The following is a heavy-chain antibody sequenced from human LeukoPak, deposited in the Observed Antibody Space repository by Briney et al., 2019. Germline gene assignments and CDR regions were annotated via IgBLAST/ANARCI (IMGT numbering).Heavy chain of an antibody. D-gene: IGHD3-9*01. CDR2: INPNSGGT. CDR3: ASLTGYYKGSGWYFDL. V-gene: IGHV1-2*02. J-gene: IGHJ2*01. Sequence: ASVKVSCKASGYTFTGYYMHWVRQAPGQGLEWMGWINPNSGGTNYAQKFQGRVTMTRDTSISTAYMELSRLGSDDTAVYYCASLTGYYKGSGWYFDLWGRGTLVTVSS. CDR1: GYTFTGYY.